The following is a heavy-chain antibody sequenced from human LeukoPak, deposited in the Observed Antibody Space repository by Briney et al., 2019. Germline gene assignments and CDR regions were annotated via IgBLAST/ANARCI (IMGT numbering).Heavy chain of an antibody. J-gene: IGHJ4*02. V-gene: IGHV4-39*01. D-gene: IGHD6-19*01. CDR1: GGSISSSSDY. CDR3: ARHVDSSGWYRSYFDY. CDR2: IHYSAGT. Sequence: SETLSLTCTVSGGSISSSSDYWGWIRQPPGKGLEWIGTIHYSAGTYYNPSLKSRVTISVDKSKNRFSLNQSSVTAADTAVFYCARHVDSSGWYRSYFDYWGQGTVVTVSS.